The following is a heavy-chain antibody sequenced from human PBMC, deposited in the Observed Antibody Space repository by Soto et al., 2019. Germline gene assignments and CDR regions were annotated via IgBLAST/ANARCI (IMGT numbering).Heavy chain of an antibody. CDR2: IYYTGYT. V-gene: IGHV4-31*03. CDR3: ASGHDAYKVRY. J-gene: IGHJ4*02. CDR1: GGSISSGGTGSY. Sequence: QVQLQESGPGLVKPSQTLSLTCTVSGGSISSGGTGSYWTWIRQLPGKGLGWIGYIYYTGYTYYNSSLKVRPTISIDTSVNQFYLKLTSLTAADTAVYFCASGHDAYKVRYWGQGTLVTVS. D-gene: IGHD1-1*01.